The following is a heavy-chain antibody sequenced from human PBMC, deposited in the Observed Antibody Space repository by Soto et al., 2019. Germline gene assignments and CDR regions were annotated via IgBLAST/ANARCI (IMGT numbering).Heavy chain of an antibody. Sequence: ASVKVSCKASGYTFTSYDINWVRQATGQGLEWMGWMNPNSGNTGYAQKFQGRVTMTRNTSISTAYMELSSLRSEDTAVYYWARPNYDILTGSYYYYGMDVWGQGTTVTVSS. CDR2: MNPNSGNT. J-gene: IGHJ6*02. V-gene: IGHV1-8*01. CDR3: ARPNYDILTGSYYYYGMDV. D-gene: IGHD3-9*01. CDR1: GYTFTSYD.